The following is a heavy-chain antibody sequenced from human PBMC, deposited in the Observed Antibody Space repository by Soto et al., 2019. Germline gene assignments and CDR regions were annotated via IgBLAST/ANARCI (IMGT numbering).Heavy chain of an antibody. CDR3: TRDGSYYECWSPWD. CDR1: GFTFSGLG. Sequence: QVQLVESGGGVVHPGRSLRLSCAASGFTFSGLGMHWVRQAPGRGLEWVAVIWYDGSQEYYADSVKGRFTISRDNSMNMLYLQMNSLRAEDTAVYYCTRDGSYYECWSPWDWGPGTLVTVSS. V-gene: IGHV3-33*01. D-gene: IGHD3-3*01. J-gene: IGHJ4*02. CDR2: IWYDGSQE.